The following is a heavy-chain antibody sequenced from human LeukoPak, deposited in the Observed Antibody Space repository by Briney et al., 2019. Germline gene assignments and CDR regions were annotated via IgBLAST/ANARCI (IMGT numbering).Heavy chain of an antibody. Sequence: GGSLRLSCAASGFTVSSNYMSWVRQAPGKGLEWVSVIYSGGSTYYADSVKGRFTISRDNSKNTLCLQMNSLRAEDTAVYYCAKVAAGDSSGYYFGSVDYWGQGTLVTVSS. CDR1: GFTVSSNY. CDR2: IYSGGST. J-gene: IGHJ4*02. D-gene: IGHD3-22*01. CDR3: AKVAAGDSSGYYFGSVDY. V-gene: IGHV3-66*01.